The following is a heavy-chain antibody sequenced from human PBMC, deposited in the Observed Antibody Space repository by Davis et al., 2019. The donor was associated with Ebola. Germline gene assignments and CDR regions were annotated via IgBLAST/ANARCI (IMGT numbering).Heavy chain of an antibody. J-gene: IGHJ4*02. V-gene: IGHV3-7*01. D-gene: IGHD3-3*01. Sequence: PGGSLRLSCAASRFTFSAYSMSWARQVPGKGLEWVANIKQDGSDKYYVDSVKGRFTISRDNAKNSLYLQISTLRVEDTAVYYCARDRNWSVDYWGQGTLVTVSS. CDR3: ARDRNWSVDY. CDR2: IKQDGSDK. CDR1: RFTFSAYS.